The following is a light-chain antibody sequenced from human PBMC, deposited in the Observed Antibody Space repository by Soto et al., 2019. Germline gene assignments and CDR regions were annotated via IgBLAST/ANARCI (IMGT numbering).Light chain of an antibody. V-gene: IGKV3-20*01. CDR2: DAS. J-gene: IGKJ1*01. CDR3: QQYGSSPLT. CDR1: QSVSTNY. Sequence: LTQSPGTLSLSPGKRASLSCRASQSVSTNYLVWYQQKPGQAPRLLIYDASSRATGIPDRFSGSGSGTDFTLTISRLEPEDFAVYYCQQYGSSPLTFGQGTKV.